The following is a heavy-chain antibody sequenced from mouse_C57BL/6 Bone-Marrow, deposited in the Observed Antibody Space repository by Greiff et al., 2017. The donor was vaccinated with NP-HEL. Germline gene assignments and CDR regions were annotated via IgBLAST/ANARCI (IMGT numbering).Heavy chain of an antibody. CDR3: ARWEDYDEGGYAMDY. Sequence: QVQLQQPGAELVKPGASVKLSCKASGYTFTSYWMHWVKQRPGQGLEWIGMIHPNSGSTNYNEKFKSKATLTVDKSSSTAYMQLSSLTSEDSAVYYCARWEDYDEGGYAMDYWGQGTSVTVSS. J-gene: IGHJ4*01. D-gene: IGHD2-4*01. V-gene: IGHV1-64*01. CDR1: GYTFTSYW. CDR2: IHPNSGST.